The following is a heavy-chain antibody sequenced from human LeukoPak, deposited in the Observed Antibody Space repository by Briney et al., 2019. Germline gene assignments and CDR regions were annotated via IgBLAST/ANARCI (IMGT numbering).Heavy chain of an antibody. V-gene: IGHV1-69*05. D-gene: IGHD6-13*01. CDR2: IIPIFGTA. CDR1: GGTFSSYA. J-gene: IGHJ4*02. CDR3: ARQIASAGTAGFDF. Sequence: SVKVSCKASGGTFSSYAISWVRQAPGQGLEWMGGIIPIFGTANYAQKFQGRVTITTDESTRTAYMELSSLRSEDTAVYYCARQIASAGTAGFDFWGQGALVTVSS.